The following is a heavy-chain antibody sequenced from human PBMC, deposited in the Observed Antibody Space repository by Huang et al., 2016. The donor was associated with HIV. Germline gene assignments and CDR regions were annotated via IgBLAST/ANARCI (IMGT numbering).Heavy chain of an antibody. CDR2: IEYSGAT. J-gene: IGHJ3*02. CDR3: VGYCTGGTCFEAFDI. Sequence: QLQLQESGPGLVKPSETLSLTCTVSGGPISNSSHYWGWIRQPPGTGREWIGSIEYSGATHHTPSLKSRVTMSVDASKSQISLNLISVTAADTALYYCVGYCTGGTCFEAFDIWGQGTRVTVSS. V-gene: IGHV4-39*01. CDR1: GGPISNSSHY. D-gene: IGHD2-8*02.